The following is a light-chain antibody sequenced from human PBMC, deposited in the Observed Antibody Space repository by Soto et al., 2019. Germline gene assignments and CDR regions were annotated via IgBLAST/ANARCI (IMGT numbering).Light chain of an antibody. V-gene: IGLV2-14*01. Sequence: QSALTQPASVSGSPGESIPISCTGTRSDVGGFDFVSWFQRRPGKAPRLIIYEVTNRPSGISDRFSGSKSGNTASLTISGLQAEDEADYFCSSYIKATTLDVFGSGTKLTVL. CDR2: EVT. CDR3: SSYIKATTLDV. CDR1: RSDVGGFDF. J-gene: IGLJ1*01.